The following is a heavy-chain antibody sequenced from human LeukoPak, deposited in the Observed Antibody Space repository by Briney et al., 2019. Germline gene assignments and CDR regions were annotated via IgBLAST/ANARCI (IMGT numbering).Heavy chain of an antibody. Sequence: SETLFLTCAVYGGSFSGYYWSWIRQPPGKGLEWIGEINHSGSTNYNPSLKSRVTISVDTSKSQFSLKLSSVTAADTAVYYCARGVVVPAAIFYYYYYYYMDVWGKGTTVTVSS. J-gene: IGHJ6*03. V-gene: IGHV4-34*01. CDR2: INHSGST. D-gene: IGHD2-2*01. CDR3: ARGVVVPAAIFYYYYYYYMDV. CDR1: GGSFSGYY.